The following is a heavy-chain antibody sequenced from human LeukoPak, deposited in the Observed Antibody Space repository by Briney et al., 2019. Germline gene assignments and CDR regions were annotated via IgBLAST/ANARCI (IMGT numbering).Heavy chain of an antibody. CDR2: IKQDGSEK. J-gene: IGHJ4*02. CDR1: GFTFSSYW. CDR3: ARSVYYYDSSGYYANY. Sequence: PGGSLRLSCAASGFTFSSYWMSWVRQAPEKGLEWVANIKQDGSEKCYVDSVKGRFTISRDNAKNSLYLQMNSLRAEDTAVYYCARSVYYYDSSGYYANYWGQGTLVTVSS. V-gene: IGHV3-7*01. D-gene: IGHD3-22*01.